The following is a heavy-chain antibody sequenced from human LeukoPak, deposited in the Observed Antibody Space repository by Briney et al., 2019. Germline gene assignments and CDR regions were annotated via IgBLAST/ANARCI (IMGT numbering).Heavy chain of an antibody. J-gene: IGHJ3*02. D-gene: IGHD3-3*01. CDR3: ARDQGFGVVWDAFDI. Sequence: GRSLRLSCAASGFTFSSYAMHWVRQAPGKGLEWVAVISYDGSNKYYADSVKGRFTISRDNSKSTLYLQMNSLRAEDTAVYYCARDQGFGVVWDAFDIWGQGTMVTVSS. V-gene: IGHV3-30-3*01. CDR1: GFTFSSYA. CDR2: ISYDGSNK.